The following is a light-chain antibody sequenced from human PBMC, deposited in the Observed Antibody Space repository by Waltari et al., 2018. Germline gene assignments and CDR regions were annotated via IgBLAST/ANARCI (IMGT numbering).Light chain of an antibody. V-gene: IGLV1-44*01. Sequence: QSVLTQPPSASGTPGQKITISCSGSTSNIGSNPVDWYQQLPGTAPKLLMYSNNLRPSGVPERFYGSKSGSSASLAIFGLQSEDDADYYCAAWDDSLKGVVFGGATKVTVL. CDR1: TSNIGSNP. CDR2: SNN. J-gene: IGLJ2*01. CDR3: AAWDDSLKGVV.